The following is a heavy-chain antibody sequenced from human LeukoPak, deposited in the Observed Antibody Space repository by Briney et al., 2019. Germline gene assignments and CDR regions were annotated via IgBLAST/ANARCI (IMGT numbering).Heavy chain of an antibody. CDR2: ISYDGSNK. V-gene: IGHV3-30*03. Sequence: PGGSLRLSCAASGFTFSSYGMHWVRQAPGKGLEWVAVISYDGSNKYYADSVKGRFTISGDNSKNTLYLQMNSLRAEDTAVYYCARWRDGSGSIDYWGQGTLVTVSS. D-gene: IGHD3-10*01. J-gene: IGHJ4*02. CDR3: ARWRDGSGSIDY. CDR1: GFTFSSYG.